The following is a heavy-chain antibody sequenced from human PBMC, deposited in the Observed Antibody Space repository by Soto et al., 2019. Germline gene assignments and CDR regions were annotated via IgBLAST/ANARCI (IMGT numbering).Heavy chain of an antibody. J-gene: IGHJ4*02. Sequence: QVQLVQSGAEVKKPGASGKVSCKASGYPFTGYYMHWVRQAPGQGREWMGWINPHSGGTNYAQKFEGGVTMTRETYISTAYMQLSRLRSDDAAVYYCARDVIAGIMVRGVTLDYWGQGTLVTVSS. V-gene: IGHV1-2*02. CDR1: GYPFTGYY. CDR3: ARDVIAGIMVRGVTLDY. D-gene: IGHD3-10*01. CDR2: INPHSGGT.